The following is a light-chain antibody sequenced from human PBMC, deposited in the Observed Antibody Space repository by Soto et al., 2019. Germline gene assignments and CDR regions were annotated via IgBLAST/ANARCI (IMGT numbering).Light chain of an antibody. Sequence: EIVVTQSPATLSVSPGERATLSCRASQSINSRYLAWYQQKPGQAPRLLIYGASSRATGIPDRFSGSGSGTDFTLTISRLEPEDFAVYYCQQFGSSPGFTFGPGTKVDIK. CDR2: GAS. CDR3: QQFGSSPGFT. V-gene: IGKV3-20*01. J-gene: IGKJ3*01. CDR1: QSINSRY.